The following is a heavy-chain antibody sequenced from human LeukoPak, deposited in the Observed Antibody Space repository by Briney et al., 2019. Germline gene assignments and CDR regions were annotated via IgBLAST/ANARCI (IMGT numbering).Heavy chain of an antibody. V-gene: IGHV5-51*01. CDR1: GYSFNKYW. Sequence: GESLKISCKGSGYSFNKYWIAWVRQMPGKGLEWMGIIYPGDSDIRYSPSFQGQVTISDDKSISTAYLQWSSLKASDTALYFCAKSGSWASFDYWGQGTLVTVSS. D-gene: IGHD6-13*01. CDR3: AKSGSWASFDY. J-gene: IGHJ4*02. CDR2: IYPGDSDI.